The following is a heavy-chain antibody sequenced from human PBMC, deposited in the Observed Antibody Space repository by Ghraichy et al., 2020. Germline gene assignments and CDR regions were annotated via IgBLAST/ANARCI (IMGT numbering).Heavy chain of an antibody. Sequence: GGSLRLSCAASRVTFSSYWMSWVRQAPGKGLEWVATINQDGSKNYFVDYVKGRFTISRDNAKNSLFLQMNSLRPEDTAVYYCATDGVDGWNPFDYWGQGTLVTVAS. J-gene: IGHJ4*02. CDR1: RVTFSSYW. CDR3: ATDGVDGWNPFDY. CDR2: INQDGSKN. V-gene: IGHV3-7*01. D-gene: IGHD5-12*01.